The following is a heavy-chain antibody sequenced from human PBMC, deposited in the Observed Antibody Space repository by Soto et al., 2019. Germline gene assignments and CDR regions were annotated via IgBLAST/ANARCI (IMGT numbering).Heavy chain of an antibody. J-gene: IGHJ6*02. D-gene: IGHD3-9*01. V-gene: IGHV1-18*01. CDR1: GYTFTSYG. CDR3: ARPSTTILPPFLDYYYGMDV. CDR2: ISAYNGNT. Sequence: ASVKVSCKASGYTFTSYGISWVRQAPGQGLEWMGWISAYNGNTNYAQKLQGRVTMTTDTSTSTAYMELRSLRSDDTAVYYCARPSTTILPPFLDYYYGMDVWGQGTTVTVSS.